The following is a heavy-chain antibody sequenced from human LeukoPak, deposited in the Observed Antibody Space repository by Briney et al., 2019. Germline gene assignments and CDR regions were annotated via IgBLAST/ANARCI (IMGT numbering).Heavy chain of an antibody. J-gene: IGHJ4*02. V-gene: IGHV3-74*01. Sequence: PGGSLRLSCAASGLTFSSYWMYWVRQAPGKGLVWVSRVNSDGSTTNYADSVKGRFTISRDNAENTLYMRMNSLRPEDTAVYYCARGYYSSSRFDSWGQGTLVTVSS. CDR2: VNSDGSTT. CDR3: ARGYYSSSRFDS. D-gene: IGHD6-13*01. CDR1: GLTFSSYW.